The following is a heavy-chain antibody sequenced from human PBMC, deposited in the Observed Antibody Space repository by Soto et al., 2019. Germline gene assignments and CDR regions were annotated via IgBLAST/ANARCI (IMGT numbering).Heavy chain of an antibody. CDR3: ARGYSSSYYDY. Sequence: PSETLSLTCAVSGGSISSGGYSWSWIRQPPGKGLEWIGYIYHSGSTYYNPSLKSRVTISVDRSKNQFSLKLSSVTAADTAVYYCARGYSSSYYDYWGQGTLVTVSS. J-gene: IGHJ4*02. CDR2: IYHSGST. D-gene: IGHD6-13*01. V-gene: IGHV4-30-2*01. CDR1: GGSISSGGYS.